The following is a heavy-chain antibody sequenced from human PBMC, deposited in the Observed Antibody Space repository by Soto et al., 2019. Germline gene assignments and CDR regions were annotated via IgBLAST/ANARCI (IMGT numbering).Heavy chain of an antibody. Sequence: PGGSLRLSCAASGFVFSIYGMHWVRQAPGKGLEWVADISYDGSKKHYADSVKGRFTISRDNSRNTLYLQMNSLRAEDTAVYYCRNMLGGSDCTCPNSIDYWGQGTLVTVSS. V-gene: IGHV3-30*18. CDR2: ISYDGSKK. CDR1: GFVFSIYG. J-gene: IGHJ4*02. CDR3: RNMLGGSDCTCPNSIDY. D-gene: IGHD2-21*01.